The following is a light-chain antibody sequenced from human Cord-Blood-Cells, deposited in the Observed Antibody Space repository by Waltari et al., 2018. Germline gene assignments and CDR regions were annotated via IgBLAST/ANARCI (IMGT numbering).Light chain of an antibody. V-gene: IGKV1-39*01. CDR3: QQSYSTTPLT. Sequence: DIQMTQSPSSLSAAVGDRVTITCRASQSISSYLNWYQQKPGEAPKPLIYAASSLQSGVPSRLSGSGSGTDFTITISSLQPEDFATYYCQQSYSTTPLTFGGGTKVEIK. CDR1: QSISSY. CDR2: AAS. J-gene: IGKJ4*01.